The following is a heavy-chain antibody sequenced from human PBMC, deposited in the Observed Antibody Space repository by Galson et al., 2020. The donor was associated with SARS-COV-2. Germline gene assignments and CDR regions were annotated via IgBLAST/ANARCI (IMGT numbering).Heavy chain of an antibody. CDR2: LNPSGGTT. CDR1: GYTFTSYY. D-gene: IGHD5-18*01. Sequence: ASVKVSCKASGYTFTSYYMHWVRQAPGQGLAWMGILNPSGGTTTYAQKFQGRVTMTRDTSTSTVYMELSSLRSEDTAVYYCAREKEYTYGPYDYWGQGSLVTVSS. V-gene: IGHV1-46*01. J-gene: IGHJ4*02. CDR3: AREKEYTYGPYDY.